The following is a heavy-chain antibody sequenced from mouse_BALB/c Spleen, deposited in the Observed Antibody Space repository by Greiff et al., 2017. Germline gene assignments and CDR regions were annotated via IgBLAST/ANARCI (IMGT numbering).Heavy chain of an antibody. D-gene: IGHD1-2*01. Sequence: EVQLVESGGGLVKPGGSLKLSCAASGFTFSSYAMSWVRQTPEKRLEWVATISSGGSYTYYPDSVKGRFTISRDNAKNTLYLQMSSLRSEDTAMYYCARRVITNAMDYWGQGTSVTVSS. CDR1: GFTFSSYA. CDR3: ARRVITNAMDY. J-gene: IGHJ4*01. CDR2: ISSGGSYT. V-gene: IGHV5-9-3*01.